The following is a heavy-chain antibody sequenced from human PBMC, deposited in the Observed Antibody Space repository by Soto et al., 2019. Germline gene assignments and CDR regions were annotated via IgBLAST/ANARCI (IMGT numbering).Heavy chain of an antibody. CDR3: ARVAPGWQQLVVSGYFDY. Sequence: GGSLRLSCAASGFTFSSYAMSWVRQAPGKGLEWVSAISGSGGSTYYADSVKGRFTISRDNSKNTLYLQMNSLRAEDTAVYYCARVAPGWQQLVVSGYFDYWGQGTLVTVSS. CDR1: GFTFSSYA. CDR2: ISGSGGST. J-gene: IGHJ4*02. D-gene: IGHD6-13*01. V-gene: IGHV3-23*01.